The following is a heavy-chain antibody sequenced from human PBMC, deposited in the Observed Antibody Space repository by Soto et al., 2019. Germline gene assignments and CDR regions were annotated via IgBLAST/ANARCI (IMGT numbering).Heavy chain of an antibody. CDR3: ASRLDQQYYYYYYMDV. Sequence: GASVKVSCKASGGTFSSYTISWVRQAPGQGLEWMGRIIPILGIANYAQKFQGRVTITADKSTSTAYMELSSLRSEDTAVYYCASRLDQQYYYYYYMDVWGKGTTVTVSS. CDR1: GGTFSSYT. D-gene: IGHD6-19*01. V-gene: IGHV1-69*02. J-gene: IGHJ6*03. CDR2: IIPILGIA.